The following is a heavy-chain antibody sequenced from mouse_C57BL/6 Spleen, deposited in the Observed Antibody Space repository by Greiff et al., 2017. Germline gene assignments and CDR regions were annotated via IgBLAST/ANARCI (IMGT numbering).Heavy chain of an antibody. CDR1: GYTFTDYY. V-gene: IGHV1-26*01. J-gene: IGHJ2*01. CDR2: INPNNGGT. Sequence: EVQLQQSGPELVKPGASVKISCKASGYTFTDYYMNWVKQSHGKSLEWIGDINPNNGGTSYNQKFKGKATLTVDKSSSTAYMELRSLTSEDSAVYYCARGGYYGTKPSDYWGQGTTLTVSS. D-gene: IGHD1-1*01. CDR3: ARGGYYGTKPSDY.